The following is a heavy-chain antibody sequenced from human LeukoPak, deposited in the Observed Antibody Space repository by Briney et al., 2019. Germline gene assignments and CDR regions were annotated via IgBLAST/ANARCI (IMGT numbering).Heavy chain of an antibody. CDR2: IDAEGSGT. V-gene: IGHV3-74*01. CDR1: GFTFSSHW. Sequence: PGESLRLSCAASGFTFSSHWMHWVRQAPGKGLVWVSRIDAEGSGTTYVDSVKGRFTISRDNAKSTLYLQMYSLRAEDTAVYYCARGSGEGATDYWGQGTLVTVSS. D-gene: IGHD1-26*01. J-gene: IGHJ4*02. CDR3: ARGSGEGATDY.